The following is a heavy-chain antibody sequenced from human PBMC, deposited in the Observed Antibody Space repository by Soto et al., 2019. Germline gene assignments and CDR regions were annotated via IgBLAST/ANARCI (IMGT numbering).Heavy chain of an antibody. V-gene: IGHV3-21*01. CDR3: ARVGPHPWELLEVGVY. CDR1: GFTFSSYS. D-gene: IGHD1-26*01. J-gene: IGHJ4*02. Sequence: GGSLRLSCAASGFTFSSYSMNWVRQAPGKGLEWVSSISSSSSYIYYADSVKGRFTISRDNAKNSLYLQMNSLRAEDTAVYYCARVGPHPWELLEVGVYWGQGTLVTVSS. CDR2: ISSSSSYI.